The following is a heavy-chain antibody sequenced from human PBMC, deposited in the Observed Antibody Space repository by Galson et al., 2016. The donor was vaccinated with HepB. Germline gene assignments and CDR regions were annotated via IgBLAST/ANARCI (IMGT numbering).Heavy chain of an antibody. Sequence: ETLSLTCTVSGGSISSFFWSWIRQPPGKGLEWIGFIYYSGSTNYNPSLKSRVTISVDTSKAHFSLKLSSVTAADTAVYYCARGDTAMDDPYDIWGQGTKVTVSS. J-gene: IGHJ3*02. CDR3: ARGDTAMDDPYDI. V-gene: IGHV4-59*01. CDR1: GGSISSFF. D-gene: IGHD5-18*01. CDR2: IYYSGST.